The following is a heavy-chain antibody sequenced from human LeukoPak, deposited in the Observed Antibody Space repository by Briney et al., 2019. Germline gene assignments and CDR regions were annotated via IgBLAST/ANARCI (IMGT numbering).Heavy chain of an antibody. CDR2: IYPGDSDT. J-gene: IGHJ5*02. CDR1: GYSFISYW. Sequence: GESLKISCKGSGYSFISYWIGWVRQMPGKGLEWMGIIYPGDSDTRYSPSFQGQVTISADKSISTAYLQWSSLKASDTAMYYCARQEDWNDGWFDPWGQGTLVTVSS. D-gene: IGHD1-1*01. CDR3: ARQEDWNDGWFDP. V-gene: IGHV5-51*01.